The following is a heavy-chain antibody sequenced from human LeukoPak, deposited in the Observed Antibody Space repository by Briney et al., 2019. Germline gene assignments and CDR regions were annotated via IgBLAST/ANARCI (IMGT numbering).Heavy chain of an antibody. CDR1: GGSISSSSYY. V-gene: IGHV4-39*07. CDR3: ARGGGYSRVNWFDP. J-gene: IGHJ5*02. CDR2: IYYSGST. Sequence: PSETVSLTCTVSGGSISSSSYYWGWIRQPPGKGLEWIGSIYYSGSTYYNPSLKSRVTISVDTSKNQFSLKLSSVTAADTAVYYCARGGGYSRVNWFDPWGQGTLVTVSS. D-gene: IGHD6-13*01.